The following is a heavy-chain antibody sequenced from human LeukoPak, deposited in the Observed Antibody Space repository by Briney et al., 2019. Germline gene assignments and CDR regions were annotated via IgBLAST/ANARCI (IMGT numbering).Heavy chain of an antibody. CDR3: ARITNVDTAMVFDY. V-gene: IGHV3-21*01. Sequence: GGSLRLSCAASGFTFSNYSMSWVRQAPGKGLEWVSSISSSRSYIFYADSVKGRFTISRDNAKNSLYLQMNSLRAEDTAVYYCARITNVDTAMVFDYWGQGTLVTVSS. D-gene: IGHD5-18*01. CDR1: GFTFSNYS. CDR2: ISSSRSYI. J-gene: IGHJ4*02.